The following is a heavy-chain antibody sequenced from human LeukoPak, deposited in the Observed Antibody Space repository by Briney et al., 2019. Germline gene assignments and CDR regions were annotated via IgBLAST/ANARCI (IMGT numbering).Heavy chain of an antibody. CDR1: GGSISSYY. CDR3: ARDHAGYCSSTSCYVNYYYYGMDV. CDR2: IYTSGST. V-gene: IGHV4-4*07. D-gene: IGHD2-2*01. J-gene: IGHJ6*02. Sequence: PSETLSLTCTVSGGSISSYYWSWIRQPAGKGLEWIGRIYTSGSTNYNPSLKSRVTMSVDTSKNQFSLKLSSVTAADTAVYYCARDHAGYCSSTSCYVNYYYYGMDVWGQGTTVTVSS.